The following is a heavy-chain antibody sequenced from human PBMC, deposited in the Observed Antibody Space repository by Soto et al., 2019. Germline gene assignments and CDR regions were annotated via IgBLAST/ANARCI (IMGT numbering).Heavy chain of an antibody. CDR1: GFTFSSYG. CDR2: ISYDGSDK. Sequence: QVQLVESGGGVVQPGRSLRLSCAASGFTFSSYGMHWVRQAPGKGLEWVAVISYDGSDKSYADSVKGRFTISRDNSKNTLYLQMNSLRTEDTAVYYCAKGYSTSLYYYYAMDVWGQGTTVTVSS. CDR3: AKGYSTSLYYYYAMDV. V-gene: IGHV3-30*18. D-gene: IGHD6-13*01. J-gene: IGHJ6*02.